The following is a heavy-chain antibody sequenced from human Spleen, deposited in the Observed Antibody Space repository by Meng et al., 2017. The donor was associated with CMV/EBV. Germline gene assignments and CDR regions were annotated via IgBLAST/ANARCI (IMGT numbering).Heavy chain of an antibody. J-gene: IGHJ4*02. CDR3: AYYSSSGFEIDY. CDR2: IYYSGST. V-gene: IGHV4-39*07. D-gene: IGHD6-6*01. Sequence: SETLSLTCTVSGGSISSSSYYWGWIRQPPGKGLEWIGSIYYSGSTYYNLSLKSRVTISVDTSKNQFSLKLSSVTAADTAVYYCAYYSSSGFEIDYWGQGTLVTVSS. CDR1: GGSISSSSYY.